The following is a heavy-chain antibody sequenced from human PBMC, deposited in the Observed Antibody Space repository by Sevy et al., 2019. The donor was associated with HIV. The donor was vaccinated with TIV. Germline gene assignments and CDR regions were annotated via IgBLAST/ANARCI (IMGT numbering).Heavy chain of an antibody. Sequence: ASVKVSCKASGYTFTGYYLHWVRQAPGQGLEWMGWINPNSGDTNYAPKFQGRVTMTRDTSISTASMELSRLRPDDTAVYYCTRSAAEAKNFYCGGDCYSDYWGQGTLVTVSS. CDR1: GYTFTGYY. V-gene: IGHV1-2*02. CDR2: INPNSGDT. D-gene: IGHD2-21*02. J-gene: IGHJ4*02. CDR3: TRSAAEAKNFYCGGDCYSDY.